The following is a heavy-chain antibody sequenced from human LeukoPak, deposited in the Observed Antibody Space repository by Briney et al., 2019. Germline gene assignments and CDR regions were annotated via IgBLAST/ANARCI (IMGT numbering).Heavy chain of an antibody. Sequence: ASVKVSCKASGYTFTGYYMHWVRQAPGQGLEWMGRINPNSGGTNYAQKFQGRVTMTRDTSISTAYMELSRLRSDDTAVYYCARGGPLVLLWFGESQDYWGQGTQVTVSS. V-gene: IGHV1-2*06. CDR3: ARGGPLVLLWFGESQDY. CDR1: GYTFTGYY. CDR2: INPNSGGT. J-gene: IGHJ4*02. D-gene: IGHD3-10*01.